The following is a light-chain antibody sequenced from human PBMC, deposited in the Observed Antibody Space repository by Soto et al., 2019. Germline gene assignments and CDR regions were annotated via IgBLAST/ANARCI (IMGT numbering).Light chain of an antibody. CDR2: DAS. V-gene: IGKV3-11*01. J-gene: IGKJ2*01. Sequence: EIVLTQSPATLSLSPGERTTLSCRASQSVSSYLAWYQQKPGQAPRLLICDASNKATGIPARFSGSGSGTDFTLTISSLEPEDFAVYYCQQRSNWPPMYTFGQGTKLEIK. CDR1: QSVSSY. CDR3: QQRSNWPPMYT.